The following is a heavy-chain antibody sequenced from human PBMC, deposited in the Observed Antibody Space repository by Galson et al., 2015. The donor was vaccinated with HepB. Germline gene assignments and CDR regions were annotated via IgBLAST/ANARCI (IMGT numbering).Heavy chain of an antibody. D-gene: IGHD6-6*01. V-gene: IGHV3-23*01. CDR3: AKDRNSTSPGTYGMDV. CDR2: ISGSGGTT. Sequence: SLRLSCAASGFPFSTYTMSWVCQAPGKGLEWVSAISGSGGTTYYADSVRGRFTISRDNTKRTLHLQMNRLRGEDTALYYCAKDRNSTSPGTYGMDVWGQGTTVTVFS. J-gene: IGHJ6*02. CDR1: GFPFSTYT.